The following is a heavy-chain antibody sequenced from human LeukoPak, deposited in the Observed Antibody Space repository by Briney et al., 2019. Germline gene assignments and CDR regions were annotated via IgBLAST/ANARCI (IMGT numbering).Heavy chain of an antibody. J-gene: IGHJ5*02. CDR2: IYYSGST. Sequence: GSGPGLVKPSQTLSLTCTVSGGSISSGGYYWSWIRQHPIKGLEWIGYIYYSGSTYFNPSLKSRVTISVDTSKNQFSLKLSSVTAADTAVYYCARGPLNWFDPWGQGTLVTVSS. V-gene: IGHV4-31*03. CDR3: ARGPLNWFDP. CDR1: GGSISSGGYY.